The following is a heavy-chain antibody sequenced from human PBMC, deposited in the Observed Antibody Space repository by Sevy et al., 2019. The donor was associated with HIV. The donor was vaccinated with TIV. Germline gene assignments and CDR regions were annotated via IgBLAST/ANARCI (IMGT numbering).Heavy chain of an antibody. Sequence: GGSLRLSCAASGFTFSSYAMHWVRQAPGEGLEWVEVISDDGSNKYYADSVKGRFTISRDNSKNTLYLQMSSLRAEDTAMFYCARDRQYCSGGTCYRTGYFDYWGQGTLVTVSS. D-gene: IGHD2-15*01. CDR2: ISDDGSNK. J-gene: IGHJ4*02. CDR3: ARDRQYCSGGTCYRTGYFDY. CDR1: GFTFSSYA. V-gene: IGHV3-30-3*01.